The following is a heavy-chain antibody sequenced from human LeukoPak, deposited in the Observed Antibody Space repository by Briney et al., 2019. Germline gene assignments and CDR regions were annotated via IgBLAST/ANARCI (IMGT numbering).Heavy chain of an antibody. CDR3: ARDLGYCSGSSCYFDY. CDR2: IYYSGST. CDR1: GGSISSYY. V-gene: IGHV4-59*01. J-gene: IGHJ4*02. D-gene: IGHD2-15*01. Sequence: SETLSLTCTVSGGSISSYYWSWIRQPPGKGLEWIGYIYYSGSTNYNPSLKSRVTISVDTSKNQFSLKLSSVTAADTAVYYCARDLGYCSGSSCYFDYWGQGTLVTVSS.